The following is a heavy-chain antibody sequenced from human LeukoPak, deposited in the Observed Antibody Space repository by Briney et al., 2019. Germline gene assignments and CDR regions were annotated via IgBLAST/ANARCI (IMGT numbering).Heavy chain of an antibody. D-gene: IGHD1-26*01. CDR3: VKDAGGSFSPFDS. CDR1: ADSISTKTHY. J-gene: IGHJ5*01. Sequence: SETLSLTCNVSADSISTKTHYWGWIRQPPGKSLEWIVSSNFGGSTFYNPSLNSRVTISIDTSKKQFFLQLSSVTAADTAVYYCVKDAGGSFSPFDSWGQGALVAVSS. V-gene: IGHV4-39*07. CDR2: SNFGGST.